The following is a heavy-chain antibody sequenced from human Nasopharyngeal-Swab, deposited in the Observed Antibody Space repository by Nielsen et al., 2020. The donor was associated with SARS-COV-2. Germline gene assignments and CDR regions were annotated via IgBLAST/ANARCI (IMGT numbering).Heavy chain of an antibody. J-gene: IGHJ6*03. Sequence: ASVKVSCKASGYIFTGYYMHWVRQAPGQGLEWMGRINPNSGGTNYAQKFQGRVTMTRDTSISTAYMELSRLRSDDTAVYYCARAGSAYYYYYMDVWGKGTTVTVSS. V-gene: IGHV1-2*06. CDR2: INPNSGGT. CDR1: GYIFTGYY. CDR3: ARAGSAYYYYYMDV.